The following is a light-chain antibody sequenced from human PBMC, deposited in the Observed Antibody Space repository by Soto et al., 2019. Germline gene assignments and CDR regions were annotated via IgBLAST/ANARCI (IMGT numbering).Light chain of an antibody. CDR2: DVN. J-gene: IGLJ3*02. CDR3: CSYAGSYTGV. Sequence: QSALTQPRSVSGSPGQSVTISCTGSSSDVGGYNYVSWYQQHPGKAPKLIIYDVNKRPSGVPDRFSGSKSGNTASLTISGLQAEDEADYYCCSYAGSYTGVFGGGTKLTVL. CDR1: SSDVGGYNY. V-gene: IGLV2-11*01.